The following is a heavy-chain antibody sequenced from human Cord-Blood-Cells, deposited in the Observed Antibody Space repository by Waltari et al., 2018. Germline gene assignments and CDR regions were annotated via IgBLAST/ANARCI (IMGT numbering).Heavy chain of an antibody. CDR2: INAGNGNT. CDR1: GYTFTSYA. J-gene: IGHJ2*01. Sequence: QVQLVQSGAEVKKPGASVKVSCKASGYTFTSYAMHWVRQAPGQRLEWMGWINAGNGNTKYSQKFQGRVTITRDTSASTAYMELSSLRSEDTAVYYCARVPVAARQSEYWYFDLWGRGTLVTVSS. D-gene: IGHD6-6*01. V-gene: IGHV1-3*01. CDR3: ARVPVAARQSEYWYFDL.